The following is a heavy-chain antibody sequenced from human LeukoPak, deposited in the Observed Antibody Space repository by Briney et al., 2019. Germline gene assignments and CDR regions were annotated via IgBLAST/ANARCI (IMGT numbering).Heavy chain of an antibody. CDR3: ARDPEGYALYYFDY. D-gene: IGHD3-16*01. V-gene: IGHV1-2*02. J-gene: IGHJ4*02. CDR2: INPNSGGT. Sequence: ASVKVSCKASGYTFTGYYMHWVRQAPGQGLEWMGWINPNSGGTNYAQKFQGRVTMTRDTSISTAYMELSRLRSDDTAVYYCARDPEGYALYYFDYWGQGTLVTVSS. CDR1: GYTFTGYY.